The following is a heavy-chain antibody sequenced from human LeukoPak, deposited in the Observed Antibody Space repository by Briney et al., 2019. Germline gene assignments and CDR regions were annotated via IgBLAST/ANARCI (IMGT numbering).Heavy chain of an antibody. J-gene: IGHJ4*02. D-gene: IGHD3-22*01. CDR3: ARDHYYDSSGTRNFDY. CDR1: GGSISSGDYY. V-gene: IGHV4-30-4*08. Sequence: PSETLSLTCTVSGGSISSGDYYWSWIRQPPGKGLEWIGYIYYSGSTYYNLSLKSRVTISVDTSKNQFSLKLSSVTAADTAVYYCARDHYYDSSGTRNFDYWGQGTLVTVSS. CDR2: IYYSGST.